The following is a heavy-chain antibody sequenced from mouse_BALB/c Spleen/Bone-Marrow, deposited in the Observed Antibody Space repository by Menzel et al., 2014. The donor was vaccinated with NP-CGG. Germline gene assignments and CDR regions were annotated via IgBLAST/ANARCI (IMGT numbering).Heavy chain of an antibody. V-gene: IGHV1-5*01. D-gene: IGHD3-1*01. CDR1: GYTFSNYW. J-gene: IGHJ2*01. Sequence: EVQGVESGTVLARPGAAVKMSRKASGYTFSNYWMHWVKQRPGQGLEWIGTIYPGNSDTTYNQKFKGKAKLTAVTSTSTAYMELSSLTNEDSAVYYCTTLARSDFDYWGQGTTLTVSS. CDR2: IYPGNSDT. CDR3: TTLARSDFDY.